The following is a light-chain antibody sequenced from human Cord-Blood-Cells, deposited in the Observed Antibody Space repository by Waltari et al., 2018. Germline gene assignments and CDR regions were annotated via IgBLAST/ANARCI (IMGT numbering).Light chain of an antibody. CDR3: QQYNNWPPRT. J-gene: IGKJ1*01. Sequence: EIVMTQSPATLSVSPGERATLSCRASQSVSSNLAWYRQKPGQAPRLLIYGASTRATGIPARFSGSGSGTEFTRTISSLQSEDFAVYYCQQYNNWPPRTFGQGTKVEIK. V-gene: IGKV3-15*01. CDR1: QSVSSN. CDR2: GAS.